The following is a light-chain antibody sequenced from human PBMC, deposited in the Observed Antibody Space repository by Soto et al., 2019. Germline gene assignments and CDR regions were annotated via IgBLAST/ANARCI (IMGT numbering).Light chain of an antibody. J-gene: IGKJ2*01. CDR3: QQYNNWPYT. CDR2: GAS. Sequence: EIVMTQSPATLSVCPGDRATLSCRASQSVSSYLAWYQQKPGQAPRLLIYGASTRATGIPARFSGSGSGTEFTLTISSLQSEDFAVYYCQQYNNWPYTFGQGTKLEIK. CDR1: QSVSSY. V-gene: IGKV3-15*01.